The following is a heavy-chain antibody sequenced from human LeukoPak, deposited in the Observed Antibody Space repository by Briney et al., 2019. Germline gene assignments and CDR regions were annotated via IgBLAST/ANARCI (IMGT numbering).Heavy chain of an antibody. CDR1: GLTLSNFA. J-gene: IGHJ3*02. CDR2: LSASGGGT. CDR3: ATVLHTSMTTWAAFDT. Sequence: GGSLRLSSAASGLTLSNFAMTWVRQTPGKGVEWVSALSASGGGTFYAPSVKGRFTISRDNSKNTVSLQMNSLRAEDTALYYCATVLHTSMTTWAAFDTWGQGTMVTVSS. V-gene: IGHV3-23*01. D-gene: IGHD5-18*01.